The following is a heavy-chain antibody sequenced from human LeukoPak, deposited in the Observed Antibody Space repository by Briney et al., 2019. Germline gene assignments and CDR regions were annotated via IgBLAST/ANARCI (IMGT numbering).Heavy chain of an antibody. V-gene: IGHV1-69*05. D-gene: IGHD3-22*01. CDR3: ARGDCDSSGYHI. CDR1: GGTFSSYA. J-gene: IGHJ3*02. CDR2: ITPIFGTA. Sequence: GASVKVSCKASGGTFSSYAISWVRQAPGQGLEWMGGITPIFGTANYAQKFQGRVTITTDESTSTAYMELSSLRSEDTAVYYCARGDCDSSGYHIWGQGTMVTVSS.